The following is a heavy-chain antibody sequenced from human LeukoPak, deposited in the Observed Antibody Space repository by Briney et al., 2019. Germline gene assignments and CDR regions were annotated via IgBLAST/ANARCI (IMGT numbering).Heavy chain of an antibody. Sequence: SETLSLTCTVSGGSISSSGYYWGWIRQPPGKGLEWIGSIYYSGSTYYNPSLKSRVTISEDTSKNQFSLKLSSVTAADTAVYYCAVYCSSTSCYARRAFDIWGQGTTVTVSS. CDR3: AVYCSSTSCYARRAFDI. D-gene: IGHD2-2*01. J-gene: IGHJ3*02. V-gene: IGHV4-39*01. CDR1: GGSISSSGYY. CDR2: IYYSGST.